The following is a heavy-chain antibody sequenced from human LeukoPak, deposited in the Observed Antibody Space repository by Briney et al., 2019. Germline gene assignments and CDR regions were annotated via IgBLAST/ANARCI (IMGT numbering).Heavy chain of an antibody. CDR3: ARGTPTVVTPSGFDP. CDR1: GYTFTGYY. Sequence: GASVKVSCKASGYTFTGYYMHWVRQAPGQRLEWMGWINPNSGGTNYAQKFQGRVTMTRDTSISTAYMELSRLRSDDTAVYYCARGTPTVVTPSGFDPWGQGTLVTVSS. CDR2: INPNSGGT. D-gene: IGHD4-23*01. V-gene: IGHV1-2*02. J-gene: IGHJ5*02.